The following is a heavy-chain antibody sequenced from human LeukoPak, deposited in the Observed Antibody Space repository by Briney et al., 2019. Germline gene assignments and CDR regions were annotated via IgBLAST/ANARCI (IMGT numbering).Heavy chain of an antibody. V-gene: IGHV1-3*01. J-gene: IGHJ6*02. CDR1: GYTFTSYA. CDR2: INAANGDT. D-gene: IGHD3-22*01. Sequence: ASVKVSCKASGYTFTSYAMHWVRQAPGQRLEWMGWINAANGDTKYSQKFQGRVTITADESTSTAYMELSSLRSEDTAVYYCASGLVVVITTSRYYYYGMDVWGQGTTVTVSS. CDR3: ASGLVVVITTSRYYYYGMDV.